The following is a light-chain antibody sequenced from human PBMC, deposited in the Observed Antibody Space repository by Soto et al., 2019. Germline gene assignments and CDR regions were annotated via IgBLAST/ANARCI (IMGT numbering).Light chain of an antibody. CDR1: SSNIGAGYD. J-gene: IGLJ1*01. CDR3: QSYDNSLSVLYV. CDR2: ANN. Sequence: QSVLTQPPSMSGAPGQRVTISCTGSSSNIGAGYDVHWYQQLPGTAPKLLIYANNNRPSWVPDRFSASKSDTSASLAITGLQVEDEADYYCQSYDNSLSVLYVFGTGTKVTVL. V-gene: IGLV1-40*01.